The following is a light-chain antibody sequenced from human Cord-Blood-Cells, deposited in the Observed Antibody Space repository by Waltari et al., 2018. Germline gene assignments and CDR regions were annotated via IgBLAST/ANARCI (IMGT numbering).Light chain of an antibody. CDR2: AAS. V-gene: IGKV1-39*01. Sequence: DIQMTQSLSSLSASVGDRVTITCRASQSINSYLNWYQQKPGKAPKLLIYAASSLESGVPSRFSGSGSGTDFTLNISSLQPEDFATYYCQQSYSTPWTFGQGTKVEIK. J-gene: IGKJ1*01. CDR3: QQSYSTPWT. CDR1: QSINSY.